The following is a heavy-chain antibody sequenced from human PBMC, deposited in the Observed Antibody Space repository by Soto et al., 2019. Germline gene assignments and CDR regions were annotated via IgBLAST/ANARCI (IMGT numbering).Heavy chain of an antibody. Sequence: PLETLSLTCAVSGGSISSGGYSWSWIRQPPGKGLEWIGYIYHSGSTYYNPSLKSRVTISVDRSKNQFPLKLSSVTAADTAVYYCARAQDSDDSSGYYPDYWGQGTLVTVSS. V-gene: IGHV4-30-2*01. CDR1: GGSISSGGYS. J-gene: IGHJ4*02. CDR3: ARAQDSDDSSGYYPDY. D-gene: IGHD3-22*01. CDR2: IYHSGST.